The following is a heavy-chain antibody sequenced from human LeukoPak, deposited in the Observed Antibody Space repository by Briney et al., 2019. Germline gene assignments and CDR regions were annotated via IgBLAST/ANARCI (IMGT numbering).Heavy chain of an antibody. J-gene: IGHJ4*02. D-gene: IGHD3-10*01. V-gene: IGHV3-23*01. CDR2: ISGSGGST. CDR3: AKIQGMRDY. Sequence: SVGSLRLSCAASGFTFSAYGMSWVRQAPGKGLEWVSAISGSGGSTYYADSVKGRFTISRDNSKNTLYLQMNSLRAEDTAVYYCAKIQGMRDYWGQGTLVTVSS. CDR1: GFTFSAYG.